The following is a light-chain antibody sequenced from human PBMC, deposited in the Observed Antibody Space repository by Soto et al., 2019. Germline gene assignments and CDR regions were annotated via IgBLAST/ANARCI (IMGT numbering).Light chain of an antibody. CDR3: QQSYSTLYT. J-gene: IGKJ2*01. CDR2: AAS. CDR1: QNINNY. Sequence: DIQMTQSPSSLSASVGDRVTITCRASQNINNYLNWYQQKPGKAPKLLISAASSLQSGVPSRFSGSGSGTDFTLTILRLQPEDFATYYCQQSYSTLYTFGQGTNLEIK. V-gene: IGKV1-39*01.